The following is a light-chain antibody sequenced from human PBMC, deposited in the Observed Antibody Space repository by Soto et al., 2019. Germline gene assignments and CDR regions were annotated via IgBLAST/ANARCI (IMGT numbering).Light chain of an antibody. CDR2: DAS. V-gene: IGKV3-20*01. CDR1: QTIDSSY. CDR3: QQYGTPRSVT. Sequence: EIVLTQSPGTLSLSPGERATLSCRASQTIDSSYLAWYQHKAGQAPRLLIYDASSRATGIPDRFSGRGSGTDFTLTISKVEPEDFAVYYCQQYGTPRSVTFGQGTRLDI. J-gene: IGKJ5*01.